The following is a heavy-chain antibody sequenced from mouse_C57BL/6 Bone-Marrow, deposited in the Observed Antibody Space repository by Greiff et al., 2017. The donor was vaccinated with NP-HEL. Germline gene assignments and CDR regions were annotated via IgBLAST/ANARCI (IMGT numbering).Heavy chain of an antibody. CDR2: IDPENGDT. J-gene: IGHJ3*01. D-gene: IGHD2-2*01. Sequence: EVQLQQSGAELVRPGASVKLSCTASGFNIKDDYMHWVKQRPEQGLEWIGWIDPENGDTEYASKFQGKATITADTSSNTAYLQLSSLTSEDTAVYYCTVIYYGYDSWFAYWGQGTLVTVSA. V-gene: IGHV14-4*01. CDR1: GFNIKDDY. CDR3: TVIYYGYDSWFAY.